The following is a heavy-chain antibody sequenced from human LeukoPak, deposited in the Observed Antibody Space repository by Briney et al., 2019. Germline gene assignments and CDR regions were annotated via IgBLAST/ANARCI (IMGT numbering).Heavy chain of an antibody. CDR1: GFTFSSYA. D-gene: IGHD6-6*01. CDR2: ISGSGGST. J-gene: IGHJ4*01. CDR3: AKDLGGSSSPFDY. V-gene: IGHV3-23*01. Sequence: SGGSLRLSCAASGFTFSSYAMSWVRQAPGKGLEWVSDISGSGGSTYYADSVKGRFTISRDNSKNTLYLQMNSLRAEDTAVYYCAKDLGGSSSPFDYWGHRTLVTVSS.